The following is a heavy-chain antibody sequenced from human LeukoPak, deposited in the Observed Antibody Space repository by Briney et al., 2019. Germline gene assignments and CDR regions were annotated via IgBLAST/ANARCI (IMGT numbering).Heavy chain of an antibody. D-gene: IGHD3-22*01. Sequence: GESLKISCKGSGYSINNYWIGWVRQMPGKGLEWMGIIYPADSDIRYSPSFQGQVTISADKSISTAYLQWSSLKASDTAMYYCARLTYYDSSGYYSPRLDYWGQGTLVTVSS. J-gene: IGHJ4*02. CDR2: IYPADSDI. V-gene: IGHV5-51*01. CDR3: ARLTYYDSSGYYSPRLDY. CDR1: GYSINNYW.